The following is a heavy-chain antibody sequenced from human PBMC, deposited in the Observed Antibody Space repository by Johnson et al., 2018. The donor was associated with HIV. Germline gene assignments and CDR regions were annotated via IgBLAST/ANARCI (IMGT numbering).Heavy chain of an antibody. CDR1: GFTFSSYA. CDR2: ISYDGSNK. D-gene: IGHD3-22*01. CDR3: TRTDDIYNYDISGFVDAFDI. V-gene: IGHV3-30*04. J-gene: IGHJ3*02. Sequence: QVQLVESGGGVVQPGRSLRLSCAASGFTFSSYAMHWVRQAPGKGLEWVAVISYDGSNKYYADSVKGRFTISSDDSQNTAYLQMNSLKSEDTAMYYCTRTDDIYNYDISGFVDAFDIWGQGTMVTVSS.